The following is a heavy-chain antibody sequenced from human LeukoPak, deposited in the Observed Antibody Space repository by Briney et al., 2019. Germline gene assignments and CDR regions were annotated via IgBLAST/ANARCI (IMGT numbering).Heavy chain of an antibody. CDR3: ARSPRLGDILTGYYSDY. V-gene: IGHV4-34*01. Sequence: SETLSLTCAVYGGSFSGYYWSWIRQPPGKGLEWIGEINHSGSTNYNPSLKSRVTISVDTSKNQFSLKLSSVTAADTAVYHCARSPRLGDILTGYYSDYWGQGTPVTVSS. D-gene: IGHD3-9*01. CDR2: INHSGST. CDR1: GGSFSGYY. J-gene: IGHJ4*02.